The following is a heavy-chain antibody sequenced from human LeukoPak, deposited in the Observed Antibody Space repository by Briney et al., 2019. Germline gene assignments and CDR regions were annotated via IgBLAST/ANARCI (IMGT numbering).Heavy chain of an antibody. CDR3: AKARRNYYYYMDV. CDR2: IWYDGSNK. V-gene: IGHV3-33*06. Sequence: GGSLRLSCAASGFTFSSYGMHWVRQAPGKGLEWVSVIWYDGSNKYYADSVKGRFTISRDNSKNTLYLQMNSLRAEDTAVYYCAKARRNYYYYMDVWGKGTAVTVSS. CDR1: GFTFSSYG. J-gene: IGHJ6*03.